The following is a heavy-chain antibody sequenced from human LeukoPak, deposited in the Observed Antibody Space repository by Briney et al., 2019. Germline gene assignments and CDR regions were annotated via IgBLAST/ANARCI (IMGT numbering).Heavy chain of an antibody. CDR3: AGRRIPRERTEFDY. Sequence: SETLSLTCAVYGGSFSGYYWSWIRQPPGKGLEWIGEINHSGSTNYNPSLKSRVTISVDTSKNQFSLKLSSVTAADTAVYYCAGRRIPRERTEFDYWGQGTLVTVSS. V-gene: IGHV4-34*01. CDR1: GGSFSGYY. CDR2: INHSGST. D-gene: IGHD2-2*02. J-gene: IGHJ4*02.